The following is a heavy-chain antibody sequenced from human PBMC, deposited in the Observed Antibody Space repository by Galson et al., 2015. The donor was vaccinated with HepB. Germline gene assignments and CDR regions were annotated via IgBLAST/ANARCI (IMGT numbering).Heavy chain of an antibody. CDR3: VRDMSALGMGYYYYGVDV. CDR2: ISGDARDI. J-gene: IGHJ6*02. Sequence: SLRLSCAASGFTFSNYWMHWVRQGPGKGLVWVSRISGDARDINYADSVKGRFTISRDNAENTLYLQMNSLRVEDTALYYCVRDMSALGMGYYYYGVDVWGQGTTVTVSS. D-gene: IGHD7-27*01. CDR1: GFTFSNYW. V-gene: IGHV3-74*01.